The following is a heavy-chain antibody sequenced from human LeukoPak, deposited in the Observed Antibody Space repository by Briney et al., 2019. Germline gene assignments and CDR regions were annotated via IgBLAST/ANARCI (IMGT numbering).Heavy chain of an antibody. CDR3: ARARLAYYDFWSGYSDGWFDP. CDR1: GGSFSGYY. J-gene: IGHJ5*02. Sequence: PSETLSLTCAVYGGSFSGYYWSWIRQPPGKGLEWIGEINHSGSTNYNPSLKSRVTISVDTSKNQFYLKLSSVNAADTAVYYCARARLAYYDFWSGYSDGWFDPWGQGTLVTVSS. V-gene: IGHV4-34*01. CDR2: INHSGST. D-gene: IGHD3-3*01.